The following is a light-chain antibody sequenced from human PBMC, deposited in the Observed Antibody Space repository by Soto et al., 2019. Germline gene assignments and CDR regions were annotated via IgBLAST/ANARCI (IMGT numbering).Light chain of an antibody. CDR3: QQYNNWPPIT. Sequence: EIVMTQSPGTLSVSPGERATLFCRASQSVRSSLAWYQQKPGQAPRLFIYDASTRATGIPARFSGSGSGTEFTLTICSLQSEDFAVYYCQQYNNWPPITFGQGTRLEIK. CDR1: QSVRSS. J-gene: IGKJ5*01. V-gene: IGKV3-15*01. CDR2: DAS.